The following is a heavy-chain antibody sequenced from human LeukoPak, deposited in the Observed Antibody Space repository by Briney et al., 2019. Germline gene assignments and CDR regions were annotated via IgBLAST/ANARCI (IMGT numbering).Heavy chain of an antibody. CDR1: GFSFSSFA. J-gene: IGHJ6*02. V-gene: IGHV3-21*01. CDR2: ISSSSSYI. Sequence: PGGSLRLSCAASGFSFSSFAMTWVRQAPGKGLEWVSSISSSSSYIYYADSVKGRFTISRDNAKNSLYLQMNSLRAEDTAVYYCARDLEHIVVVTAGSYYYYGMDVWGQGTTVTVSS. D-gene: IGHD2-21*02. CDR3: ARDLEHIVVVTAGSYYYYGMDV.